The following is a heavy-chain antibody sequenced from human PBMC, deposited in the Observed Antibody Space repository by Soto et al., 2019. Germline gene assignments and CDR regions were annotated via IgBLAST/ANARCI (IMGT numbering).Heavy chain of an antibody. Sequence: GASVKVSCKASGYTFTSYGISWVLQAPGQALEWMGWISAYNGNTNYAQKLQGRVTMTTDTSTSTAYMELRSLRSDDTAVYYCARHGPLRGSGYLVERAFDIWGQGTMVTVSS. V-gene: IGHV1-18*01. D-gene: IGHD3-22*01. J-gene: IGHJ3*02. CDR2: ISAYNGNT. CDR1: GYTFTSYG. CDR3: ARHGPLRGSGYLVERAFDI.